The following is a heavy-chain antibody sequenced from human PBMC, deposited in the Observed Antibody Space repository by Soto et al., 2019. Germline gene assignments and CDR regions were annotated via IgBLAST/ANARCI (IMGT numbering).Heavy chain of an antibody. CDR2: IYYSGST. Sequence: SETLSLTCTVSGGSISSSSYYWGWIRQPPGKGLEWIGSIYYSGSTYYNPSLKSRVTISVDTSKNQFSLKLSSVTAADTAVYYCARERITMIVVVMDAFDIWGQGTVVTVSS. CDR3: ARERITMIVVVMDAFDI. CDR1: GGSISSSSYY. J-gene: IGHJ3*02. V-gene: IGHV4-39*01. D-gene: IGHD3-22*01.